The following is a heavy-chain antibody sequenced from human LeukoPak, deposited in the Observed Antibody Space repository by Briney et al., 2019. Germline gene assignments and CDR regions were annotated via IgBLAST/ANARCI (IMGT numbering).Heavy chain of an antibody. D-gene: IGHD1-26*01. CDR2: INTNTGNP. J-gene: IGHJ4*02. V-gene: IGHV7-4-1*02. CDR3: ARDTRIVGATAFDY. CDR1: GYTFTSYA. Sequence: ASVKVSCKASGYTFTSYAMNWVRQAPGQGLEWMGWINTNTGNPTYAQGLTGRFVFSLDTSVSTAYLQISSLRAEDTAVYYCARDTRIVGATAFDYWGQGTLVTVSS.